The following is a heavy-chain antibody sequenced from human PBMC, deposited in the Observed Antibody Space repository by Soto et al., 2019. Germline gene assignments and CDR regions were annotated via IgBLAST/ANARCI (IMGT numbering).Heavy chain of an antibody. D-gene: IGHD2-15*01. J-gene: IGHJ4*02. CDR1: GFIFSTYS. CDR2: ISRSSDHM. CDR3: TRGISGGPFDY. Sequence: PGGSLRHSCAASGFIFSTYSMNWVRQTPGKGLEWVSSISRSSDHMYYADSVRGRFTISRDNAKNSLFLQMNSLRAEDTAVYYCTRGISGGPFDYWGQRALVTVSS. V-gene: IGHV3-21*01.